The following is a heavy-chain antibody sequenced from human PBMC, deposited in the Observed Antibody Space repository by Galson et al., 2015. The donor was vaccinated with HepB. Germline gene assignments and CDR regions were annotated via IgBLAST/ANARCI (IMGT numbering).Heavy chain of an antibody. CDR2: MNSNNGDT. V-gene: IGHV1-8*01. D-gene: IGHD6-13*01. J-gene: IGHJ3*02. CDR1: GYTFTNYD. Sequence: SVKVSCKASGYTFTNYDFHWVRQAAGQGLEWMGWMNSNNGDTDYAQKFRGRVTMTRNTSISTAYLEVSSLTSEDTAVYYCARGYSSGWSRDAFEIWGQGTVVSVSS. CDR3: ARGYSSGWSRDAFEI.